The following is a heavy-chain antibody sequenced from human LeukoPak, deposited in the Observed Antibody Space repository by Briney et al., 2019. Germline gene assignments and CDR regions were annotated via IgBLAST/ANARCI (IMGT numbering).Heavy chain of an antibody. J-gene: IGHJ4*02. CDR3: AREGIRDYGDYYFDY. CDR2: IYHSGST. Sequence: PSGTLSLTCAVSGGSISSSNWWRWVRRPPGKELEWIGEIYHSGSTNYNPSLKSRVTISVDKSKNQFSLKLSSVTAADTAVYYCAREGIRDYGDYYFDYWGQGTLVTVSS. V-gene: IGHV4-4*02. D-gene: IGHD4-17*01. CDR1: GGSISSSNW.